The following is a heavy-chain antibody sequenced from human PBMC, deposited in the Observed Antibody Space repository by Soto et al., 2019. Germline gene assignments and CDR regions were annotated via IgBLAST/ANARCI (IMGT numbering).Heavy chain of an antibody. V-gene: IGHV1-46*01. J-gene: IGHJ5*02. Sequence: QVQLVQSGAEVKNPGASVKVSCKASGYTFTSYYMHWVRQAPGQGLEWMGIINPSGGSTSYAQKFQGSVTMTRDTSTSTVYMELSSLRSEDTAVDYCAVLSYYGFWSGRVPPKGLSWFDPWGQGTLVTVSS. CDR1: GYTFTSYY. CDR3: AVLSYYGFWSGRVPPKGLSWFDP. D-gene: IGHD3-3*01. CDR2: INPSGGST.